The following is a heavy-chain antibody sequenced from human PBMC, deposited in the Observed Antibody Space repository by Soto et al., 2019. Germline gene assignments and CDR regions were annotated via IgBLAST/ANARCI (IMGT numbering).Heavy chain of an antibody. CDR2: IWYDGSNR. CDR3: ARGVGHFSRVSSYFDA. Sequence: QVQLVESGGGVVQPGTSLTLSCAASGFRFSGYGFHWVRQAPGKGLEWVAVIWYDGSNRYYADAVKGRFTISRDDSRNTVYLQMKNLKDEDTAIYYCARGVGHFSRVSSYFDAWGQGTLVTVSS. CDR1: GFRFSGYG. J-gene: IGHJ4*02. V-gene: IGHV3-33*01.